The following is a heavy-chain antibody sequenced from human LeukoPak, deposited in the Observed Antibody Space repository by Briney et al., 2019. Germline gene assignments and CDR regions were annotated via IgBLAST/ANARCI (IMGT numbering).Heavy chain of an antibody. CDR1: GCPFTGYY. J-gene: IGHJ3*01. CDR2: INPNSGGT. CDR3: ATELGTVVIGHAFDV. D-gene: IGHD4-23*01. Sequence: GSVKVSCRASGCPFTGYYMHWWRQAPGQGLEWMGWINPNSGGTNYAQKFQGRVTMTRDTSISTAYMELSRLRSDDTAVYYCATELGTVVIGHAFDVGGQGTMVTVSS. V-gene: IGHV1-2*02.